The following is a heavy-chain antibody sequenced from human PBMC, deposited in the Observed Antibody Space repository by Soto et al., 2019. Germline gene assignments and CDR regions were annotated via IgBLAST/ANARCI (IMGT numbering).Heavy chain of an antibody. Sequence: GGSLRLSCAASGFAFNDYAMHWVRQAPGKGLEWVAGISWHSANIAYADSVKGRFTISRDNAKNSLYLQMNSLRSEDTAFYYCAKDAVGSHYFYYMDVWGKGTAVTVSS. CDR1: GFAFNDYA. D-gene: IGHD3-10*01. V-gene: IGHV3-9*01. CDR2: ISWHSANI. CDR3: AKDAVGSHYFYYMDV. J-gene: IGHJ6*03.